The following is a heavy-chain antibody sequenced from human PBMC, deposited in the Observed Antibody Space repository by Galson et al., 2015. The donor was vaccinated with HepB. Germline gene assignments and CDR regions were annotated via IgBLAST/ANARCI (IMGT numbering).Heavy chain of an antibody. V-gene: IGHV5-10-1*01. CDR2: IDPSDSYT. CDR1: GYSFTSYW. CDR3: ASGPQSLWFGELLGWERVYYYGMDV. J-gene: IGHJ6*02. Sequence: QSGAEVKKPGESLRISCKGSGYSFTSYWISWVRQMPGKGLEWMGRIDPSDSYTNYSPSFQGHVTISADKSISTAYLQWSSLKASDTAMYYSASGPQSLWFGELLGWERVYYYGMDVWGQGTTVTVSS. D-gene: IGHD3-10*01.